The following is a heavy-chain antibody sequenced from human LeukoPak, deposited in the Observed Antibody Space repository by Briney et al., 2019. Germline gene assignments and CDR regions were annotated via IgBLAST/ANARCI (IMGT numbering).Heavy chain of an antibody. J-gene: IGHJ4*02. CDR2: ISSSSSYI. CDR3: ARDRQLYYYDNSGQHSAFDY. D-gene: IGHD3-22*01. Sequence: NPGGSLRLSCAASGFTFSSYSMNWVRQAPGKGLEWVSSISSSSSYIYYADSVKGRFTISRDNAKNSLYLQMNSLRAEDTAVYYCARDRQLYYYDNSGQHSAFDYWGQGTLVTVSS. V-gene: IGHV3-21*01. CDR1: GFTFSSYS.